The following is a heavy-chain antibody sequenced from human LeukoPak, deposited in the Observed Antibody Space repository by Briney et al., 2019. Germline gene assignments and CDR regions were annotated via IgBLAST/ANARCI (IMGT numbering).Heavy chain of an antibody. CDR1: DDSXTMYY. Sequence: SDDSXTMYYWTWIRQPPGKGLEWIGYVDHTGSTNFNPSLNGRVSISRDTSKNLFSLRLRSVTAADTAVYFCXXXXXXXXXXXXXXXXYXXXDVWGKXTXVTVSS. V-gene: IGHV4-59*01. CDR2: VDHTGST. CDR3: XXXXXXXXXXXXXXXXYXXXDV. J-gene: IGHJ6*03.